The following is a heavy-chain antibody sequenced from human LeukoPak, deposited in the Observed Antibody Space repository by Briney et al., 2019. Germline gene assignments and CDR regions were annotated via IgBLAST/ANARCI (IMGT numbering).Heavy chain of an antibody. Sequence: SETLSLTCAVYGGSFSGYYWSWIRQPPGKGLEWIGEINHSGSTNYNPSLKSRVTLSVDTSKNQFSLKLSSVTAADTAVYYCARGSGIVVVVAATRDYYYYYYMDVWGKGTTVTVSS. CDR2: INHSGST. V-gene: IGHV4-34*01. CDR1: GGSFSGYY. CDR3: ARGSGIVVVVAATRDYYYYYYMDV. J-gene: IGHJ6*03. D-gene: IGHD2-15*01.